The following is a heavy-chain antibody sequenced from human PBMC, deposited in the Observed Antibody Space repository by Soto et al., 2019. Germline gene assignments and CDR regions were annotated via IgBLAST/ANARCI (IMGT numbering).Heavy chain of an antibody. CDR1: GFTFKNFA. J-gene: IGHJ6*02. CDR3: ARQNQPQAGDYYCFGMDV. Sequence: QVHLVESGGGVVHPGGSLRLSCAASGFTFKNFALTWVRQAPGKGLEWVTVISYDGTNKFYAESVKGRFTISIDSSKDTMYLQMDSLRVEDTAVYYCARQNQPQAGDYYCFGMDVWGQGTTVTVSS. D-gene: IGHD2-2*01. V-gene: IGHV3-30-3*01. CDR2: ISYDGTNK.